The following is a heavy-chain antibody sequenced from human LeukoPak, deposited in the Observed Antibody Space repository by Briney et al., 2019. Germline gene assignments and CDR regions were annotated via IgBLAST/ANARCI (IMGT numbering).Heavy chain of an antibody. D-gene: IGHD1-14*01. CDR1: GFTFSGSA. CDR3: TRFNQEPYGMDV. Sequence: GGSLRLSCAASGFTFSGSAMHWVRQASGKGLEWVGRIRSKANNYATAYAASVEGRFTISRDGSKNTAYLQMNSLKSEDTAVYYCTRFNQEPYGMDVWGQGTTVTVSS. CDR2: IRSKANNYAT. J-gene: IGHJ6*02. V-gene: IGHV3-73*01.